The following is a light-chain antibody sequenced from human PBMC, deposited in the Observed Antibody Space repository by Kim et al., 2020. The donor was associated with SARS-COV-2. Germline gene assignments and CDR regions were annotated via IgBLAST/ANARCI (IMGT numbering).Light chain of an antibody. Sequence: RLTISCTGTSSKIGAGYDAHWYQQLPGTVPKLPIYGNNNRPSGVPDRFSGSKSGASASLAITGLQAEDEADYYCHSYDNSLPGSVFGGGTQLTVL. CDR3: HSYDNSLPGSV. J-gene: IGLJ2*01. CDR2: GNN. V-gene: IGLV1-40*01. CDR1: SSKIGAGYD.